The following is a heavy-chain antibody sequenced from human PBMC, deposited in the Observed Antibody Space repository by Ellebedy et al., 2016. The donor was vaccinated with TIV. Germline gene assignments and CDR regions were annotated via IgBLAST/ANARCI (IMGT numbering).Heavy chain of an antibody. V-gene: IGHV1-69*13. D-gene: IGHD3-16*01. Sequence: AASVKVSCKASGGTFNNFGINWVRQAPGQGLEWMGRFIPLFGTADYAQKFQGRVTMTADGSTNIAYMELSSLRSEDTATYYCARGGGSNGMDVWGQGTTVTVSS. CDR3: ARGGGSNGMDV. J-gene: IGHJ6*02. CDR2: FIPLFGTA. CDR1: GGTFNNFG.